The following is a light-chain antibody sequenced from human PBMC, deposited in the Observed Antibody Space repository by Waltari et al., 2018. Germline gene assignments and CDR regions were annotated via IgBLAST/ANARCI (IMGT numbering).Light chain of an antibody. J-gene: IGLJ2*01. CDR3: CSYAGSYLRV. V-gene: IGLV2-11*01. CDR2: DVN. CDR1: SSDVGYYNY. Sequence: QSALTQPRSVSGSPGPSVTISCTGTSSDVGYYNYSSWYQQHPGKAPKLMIYDVNERPSGVPDRFSGSKSGTTASLTISGLQAEDEADYYCCSYAGSYLRVFGGGTKLTVL.